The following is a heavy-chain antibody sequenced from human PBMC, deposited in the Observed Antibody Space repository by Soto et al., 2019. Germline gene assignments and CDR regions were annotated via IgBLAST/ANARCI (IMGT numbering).Heavy chain of an antibody. Sequence: GGSLRLSCAASGFTFSSYWMHWVRQAPGKGLVWVSRINSDGSSTSYADSVKGRFTISRDNAKSTLYLQMNSLRAEDTAVYYCARAGYSGLSFYFDYWGQGTLVTVSS. V-gene: IGHV3-74*01. CDR1: GFTFSSYW. J-gene: IGHJ4*02. CDR2: INSDGSST. D-gene: IGHD5-12*01. CDR3: ARAGYSGLSFYFDY.